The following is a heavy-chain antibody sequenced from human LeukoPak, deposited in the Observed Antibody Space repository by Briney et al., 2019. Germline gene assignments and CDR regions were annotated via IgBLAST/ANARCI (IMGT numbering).Heavy chain of an antibody. Sequence: ASVKISCKASGYTFTSYGISWVRQAPGQGLEWMGWISAYNGNTNYAQKLQGRVTMTTDTSTSTAYMELRSLRSDDTAVYYCARECSGGSCYPNWFDPWGQGTLVTVSS. CDR3: ARECSGGSCYPNWFDP. D-gene: IGHD2-15*01. V-gene: IGHV1-18*01. J-gene: IGHJ5*02. CDR2: ISAYNGNT. CDR1: GYTFTSYG.